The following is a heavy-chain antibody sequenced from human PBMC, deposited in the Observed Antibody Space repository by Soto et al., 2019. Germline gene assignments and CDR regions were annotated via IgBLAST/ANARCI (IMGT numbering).Heavy chain of an antibody. J-gene: IGHJ4*02. Sequence: EVQLVESGGGLVQPGGSLKLSCAASGFTFSGSAMHWVRQASGKGLEWVGRIRSKANSYATAYAASVKGRFTISRDDSKNTAYLQMNSLKTEDTAVYYCTRSPGIAAAALDRESYWGQGTLVTVSS. D-gene: IGHD6-13*01. CDR1: GFTFSGSA. V-gene: IGHV3-73*02. CDR2: IRSKANSYAT. CDR3: TRSPGIAAAALDRESY.